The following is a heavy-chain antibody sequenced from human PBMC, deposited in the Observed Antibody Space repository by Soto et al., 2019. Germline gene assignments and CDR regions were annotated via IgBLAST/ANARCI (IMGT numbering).Heavy chain of an antibody. V-gene: IGHV1-18*01. CDR1: GYTFSNYG. D-gene: IGHD2-2*01. Sequence: QVQLVQSGGEVKRPGASVKVSCKTSGYTFSNYGITWVRQAPGQPLEWLGWISLYSDGTNYAQKVQGRESMTTDTSTTTAYMELRSLRSDDTAVYYCARVVPGAEAWFGPWGQGTLVTVSS. CDR3: ARVVPGAEAWFGP. J-gene: IGHJ5*02. CDR2: ISLYSDGT.